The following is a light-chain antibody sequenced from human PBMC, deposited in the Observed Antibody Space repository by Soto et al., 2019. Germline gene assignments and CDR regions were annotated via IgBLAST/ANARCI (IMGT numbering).Light chain of an antibody. CDR3: QQYNNMWT. V-gene: IGKV1-5*01. J-gene: IGKJ1*01. CDR1: QSLGNW. Sequence: IQVTQSPSTLSASVGDRVTITCRASQSLGNWLAWYQQKPGKAPRLLIYDGSNLESGVPSRFSGSGSGSEFTLTIDSLQPDDFGTYYCQQYNNMWTFGQGAK. CDR2: DGS.